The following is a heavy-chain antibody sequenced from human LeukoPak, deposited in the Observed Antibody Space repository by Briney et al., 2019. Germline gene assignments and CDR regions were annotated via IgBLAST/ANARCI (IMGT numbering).Heavy chain of an antibody. Sequence: PGGSLRLSCAASGFTFSDYYMSWIRQAPGKGLEWVSYISSSGSTIYYADSVKGRFTISRDNAKNSLYLQMNSLRAEDTAVYYCAKGDIVVVPAAACFDFWGQGTLVTVSS. CDR1: GFTFSDYY. V-gene: IGHV3-11*01. CDR3: AKGDIVVVPAAACFDF. D-gene: IGHD2-2*01. CDR2: ISSSGSTI. J-gene: IGHJ4*02.